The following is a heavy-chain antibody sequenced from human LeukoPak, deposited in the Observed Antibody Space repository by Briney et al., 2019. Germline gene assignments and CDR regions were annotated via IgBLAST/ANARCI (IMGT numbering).Heavy chain of an antibody. CDR2: ISGSGGTT. CDR1: GFTFSSYS. Sequence: PGGSLRLSCAASGFTFSSYSMNWVRQAPGKGLEWVSSISGSGGTTYYADSVKGRFTISRDNSKNTLYLQMNSLRAEDTAVYHCTTTMSLFQNWGQGTLVTVSS. CDR3: TTTMSLFQN. D-gene: IGHD4-17*01. J-gene: IGHJ1*01. V-gene: IGHV3-23*01.